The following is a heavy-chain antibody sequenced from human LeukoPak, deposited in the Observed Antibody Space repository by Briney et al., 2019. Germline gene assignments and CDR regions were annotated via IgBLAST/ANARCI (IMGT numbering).Heavy chain of an antibody. CDR2: NHYSGST. CDR1: GGSMSSYY. V-gene: IGHV4-59*01. J-gene: IGHJ4*02. CDR3: AREARYCSSTSCYALGDY. D-gene: IGHD2-2*01. Sequence: SQTLSLTCTVSGGSMSSYYWNWIRQPPGKGLECVGYNHYSGSTSYNTAPKSRLTISIDTSKSQCSLNLTSVTAADTAVYFCAREARYCSSTSCYALGDYWGQGTLVTVSS.